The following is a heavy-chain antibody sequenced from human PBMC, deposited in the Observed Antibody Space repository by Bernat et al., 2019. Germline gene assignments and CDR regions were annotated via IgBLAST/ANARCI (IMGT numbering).Heavy chain of an antibody. Sequence: QLQLQESGPGLVKPSETLSLTCTVSGGSISSSSYSWSWIRQPPGKGLEWIGYIYHSGSTYYNPSLKSRVTISVDRSKNQFSLKLSSVTAADTAVYYCARHETFGGNFDYWGQGTLVTVSS. CDR1: GGSISSSSYS. V-gene: IGHV4-30-2*01. CDR3: ARHETFGGNFDY. J-gene: IGHJ4*02. CDR2: IYHSGST. D-gene: IGHD4-23*01.